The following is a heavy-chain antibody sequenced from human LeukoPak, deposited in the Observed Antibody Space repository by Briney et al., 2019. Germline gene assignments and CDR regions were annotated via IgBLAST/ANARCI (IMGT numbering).Heavy chain of an antibody. D-gene: IGHD3-22*01. J-gene: IGHJ3*02. CDR3: ARDYYDSSGKDAFDI. Sequence: GASVKVSCKASGYTFTGYYMHWVRQAPGQGLERMGWINPNSGGTNYAQKFRGRVTMTRDTSISTAYMELSRLRSDDTAVYYCARDYYDSSGKDAFDIWGQGTMVTVSS. V-gene: IGHV1-2*02. CDR2: INPNSGGT. CDR1: GYTFTGYY.